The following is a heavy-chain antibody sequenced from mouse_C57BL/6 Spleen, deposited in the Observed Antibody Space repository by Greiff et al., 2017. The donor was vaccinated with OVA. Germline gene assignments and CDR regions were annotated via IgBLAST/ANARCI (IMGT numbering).Heavy chain of an antibody. CDR2: IYPRSGNT. Sequence: QVHVKQSGAELARPGASVKLSCKASGYTFTSYGISWVKQRTGQGLEWIGEIYPRSGNTYYNEKFKGKATLTADKSSSTAYMELRSLTSEDSAVYFCARDKANWDFDYWGQGTTLTVSS. CDR3: ARDKANWDFDY. CDR1: GYTFTSYG. J-gene: IGHJ2*01. V-gene: IGHV1-81*01. D-gene: IGHD4-1*01.